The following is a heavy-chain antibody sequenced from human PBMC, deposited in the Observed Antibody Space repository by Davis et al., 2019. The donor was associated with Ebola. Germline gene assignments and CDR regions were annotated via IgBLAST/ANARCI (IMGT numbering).Heavy chain of an antibody. CDR3: AIPDCSGANCYSVYIKN. CDR2: IWYDGSRK. J-gene: IGHJ4*02. CDR1: GFALSSHA. V-gene: IGHV3-33*08. Sequence: GESLKISCAASGFALSSHAMSWVRQAPDKGLEWVAVIWYDGSRKYYGDSVKGRFTISRDNSNNLLYLQMNSLRAEDTAVYYCAIPDCSGANCYSVYIKNWGQGTLVTVSS. D-gene: IGHD2-15*01.